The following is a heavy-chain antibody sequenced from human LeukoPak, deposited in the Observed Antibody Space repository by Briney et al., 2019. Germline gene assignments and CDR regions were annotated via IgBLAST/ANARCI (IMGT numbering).Heavy chain of an antibody. Sequence: NPSETLSLTCTVSGGSISSGSYYWSWIRQPAGKGLEWIGHIYTSGSTNYNPSLKSRVTISVDTSKNQFFLKLSAVTAADTAMYYCARNSGSYSGHFDYWGQGSLVTVSS. J-gene: IGHJ4*02. CDR1: GGSISSGSYY. V-gene: IGHV4-61*09. CDR3: ARNSGSYSGHFDY. D-gene: IGHD1-26*01. CDR2: IYTSGST.